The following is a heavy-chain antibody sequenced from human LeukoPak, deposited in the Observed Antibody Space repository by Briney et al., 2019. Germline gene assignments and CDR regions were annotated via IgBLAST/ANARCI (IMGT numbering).Heavy chain of an antibody. V-gene: IGHV3-23*01. CDR1: GFTFSSYG. D-gene: IGHD3-22*01. CDR3: VVVSYYYDTSGYVDS. Sequence: TGGSLRLSCAASGFTFSSYGMSWVRQAPGKGLEWVSAISGSGGSTYYADSVKGRFAVSRDNAKNTLYLQMNSLRAEDTAVYYCVVVSYYYDTSGYVDSWGQGTLVTVSS. J-gene: IGHJ4*02. CDR2: ISGSGGST.